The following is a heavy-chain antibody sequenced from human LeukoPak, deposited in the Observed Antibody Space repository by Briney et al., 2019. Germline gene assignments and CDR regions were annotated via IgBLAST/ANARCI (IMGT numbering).Heavy chain of an antibody. CDR2: FDPEDGET. Sequence: ASVKVSCKVSGYTLTELSMHWVRQAPGKGLEWMGGFDPEDGETIYAQKFQGRVTMTRDTSKSTAYMELSSLTFEDTAVYYCAGGPPNWGMVGYWGQGTLVTVSS. D-gene: IGHD7-27*01. CDR3: AGGPPNWGMVGY. CDR1: GYTLTELS. V-gene: IGHV1-24*01. J-gene: IGHJ4*02.